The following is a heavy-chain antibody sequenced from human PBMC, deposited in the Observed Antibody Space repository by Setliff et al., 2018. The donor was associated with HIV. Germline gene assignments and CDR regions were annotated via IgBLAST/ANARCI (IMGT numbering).Heavy chain of an antibody. CDR3: ARGVLITKRVTQTGGYYYYTDV. CDR2: IYTRGNT. J-gene: IGHJ6*03. V-gene: IGHV4-4*07. CDR1: GASITSHN. Sequence: PSETLSLTCSVSGASITSHNWSWIRQAAGKGLEWIGRIYTRGNTNYNPSLRSRVTMSVDTSKNQFSLKVTSVTAADTAVYYCARGVLITKRVTQTGGYYYYTDVWGKGTTVTVSS. D-gene: IGHD2-21*02.